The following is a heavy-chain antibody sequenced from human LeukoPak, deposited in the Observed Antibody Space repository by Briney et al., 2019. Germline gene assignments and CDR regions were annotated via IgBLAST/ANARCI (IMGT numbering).Heavy chain of an antibody. J-gene: IGHJ6*02. CDR3: ARLTGPDIVVVPAAYGMDV. D-gene: IGHD2-2*01. CDR2: MNPNSGNT. Sequence: ASVEVSCKASGYTFTSYDINWVRQATGQGLEWMGWMNPNSGNTGYAQKFQGRVTMTRNTSISTAYMELSSLRSEDTAVYYCARLTGPDIVVVPAAYGMDVWGQGTTVTVSS. V-gene: IGHV1-8*01. CDR1: GYTFTSYD.